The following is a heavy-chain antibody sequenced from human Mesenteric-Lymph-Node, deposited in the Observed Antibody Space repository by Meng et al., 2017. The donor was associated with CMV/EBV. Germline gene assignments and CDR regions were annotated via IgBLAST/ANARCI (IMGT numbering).Heavy chain of an antibody. CDR3: ARIGPTTKDYYVDY. V-gene: IGHV2-70D*14. Sequence: SGPTLVKPTQTLTLTCTFSVFSLSTSGMRVSWIRQPPGKALEWLARIDWDDDKFYSTSLKTRLTISKDISKNQVVLTMTNMDPVDTATYYCARIGPTTKDYYVDYWGQGTLVTVSS. J-gene: IGHJ4*02. CDR2: IDWDDDK. D-gene: IGHD4-11*01. CDR1: VFSLSTSGMR.